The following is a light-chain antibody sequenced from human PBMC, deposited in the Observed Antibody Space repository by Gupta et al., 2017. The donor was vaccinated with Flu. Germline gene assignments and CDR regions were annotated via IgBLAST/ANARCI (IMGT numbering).Light chain of an antibody. J-gene: IGKJ2*03. Sequence: DIQMTQSPSTLSASVGDRVTITCRASQSISSWLAWYQQKPGKAPKLLIYMASSLESGVPSRFNGSGSGTEFTLTISSLQPDDFATYYCQQYDSYSGFGQGTKLEIK. V-gene: IGKV1-5*03. CDR1: QSISSW. CDR3: QQYDSYSG. CDR2: MAS.